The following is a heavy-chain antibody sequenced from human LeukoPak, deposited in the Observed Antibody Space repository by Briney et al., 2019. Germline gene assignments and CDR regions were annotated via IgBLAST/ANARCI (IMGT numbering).Heavy chain of an antibody. D-gene: IGHD6-19*01. CDR3: ASRGAIAVAGTKSHHPYYYYGMDV. J-gene: IGHJ6*02. Sequence: GGSLRLSCAASGFTFSSYSMNWVRQAPGKGLEGVSSISSSSSYIYYADSVKGRFTISRDNAKKSLYLQMNSLRAEDTAVYYCASRGAIAVAGTKSHHPYYYYGMDVWGQGTTVTVSS. CDR1: GFTFSSYS. V-gene: IGHV3-21*01. CDR2: ISSSSSYI.